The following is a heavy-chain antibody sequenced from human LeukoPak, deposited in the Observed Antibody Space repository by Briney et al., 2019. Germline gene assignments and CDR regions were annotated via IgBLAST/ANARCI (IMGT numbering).Heavy chain of an antibody. J-gene: IGHJ6*02. D-gene: IGHD2-2*01. CDR1: GGSFSGCY. CDR2: INHSGST. V-gene: IGHV4-34*01. Sequence: SETLSLTCAVYGGSFSGCYWSWIRQPPGKGLEWIGEINHSGSTNYNPSLKSRVTISVDTSKNQFSLKLSSVTAADTAVYYCARAVVVPAADYYYYGMDVWGQGTTVTVSS. CDR3: ARAVVVPAADYYYYGMDV.